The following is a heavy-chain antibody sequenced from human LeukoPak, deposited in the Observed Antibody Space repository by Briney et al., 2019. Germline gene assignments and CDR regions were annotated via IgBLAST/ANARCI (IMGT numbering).Heavy chain of an antibody. J-gene: IGHJ1*01. CDR1: GYSFTSSW. D-gene: IGHD3-10*01. CDR3: ATYAGSYSKYFQH. Sequence: GESLKISCKGSGYSFTSSWIGWVRQMPGKGLEYMGIINPGDSDTRYSPSFQGQVTISADKSISTAYLQWSSLKASDTAVYYCATYAGSYSKYFQHWGQGTLVTVSS. CDR2: INPGDSDT. V-gene: IGHV5-51*01.